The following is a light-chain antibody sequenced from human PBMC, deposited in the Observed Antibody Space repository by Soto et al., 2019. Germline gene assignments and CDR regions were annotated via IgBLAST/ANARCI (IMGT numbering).Light chain of an antibody. V-gene: IGLV2-14*03. J-gene: IGLJ2*01. CDR2: DVN. CDR1: SSDIGAYKY. CDR3: ASWTGRSTVV. Sequence: QSALTQPASVSGSRLQSIAISCTGTSSDIGAYKYVSWYQQHPGQVPKLIIYDVNSRPSGVSDRFSGSKSGNTASLTISGLQTEDEADYYCASWTGRSTVVFGGGTKLTVL.